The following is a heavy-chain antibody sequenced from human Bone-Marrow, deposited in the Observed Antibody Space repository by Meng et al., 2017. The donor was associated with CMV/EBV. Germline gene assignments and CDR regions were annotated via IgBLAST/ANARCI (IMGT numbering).Heavy chain of an antibody. Sequence: FTFNNYAMSWVRQAPGKGLEWVSSISGSGGNTYYADSVNGRFTISRDNSKNTLNLQMNSLRAEDTAVYYCAKSMIRGFASRPKYLQHWGQGTLVTVSS. D-gene: IGHD3-10*01. CDR1: FTFNNYA. CDR3: AKSMIRGFASRPKYLQH. V-gene: IGHV3-23*01. CDR2: ISGSGGNT. J-gene: IGHJ1*01.